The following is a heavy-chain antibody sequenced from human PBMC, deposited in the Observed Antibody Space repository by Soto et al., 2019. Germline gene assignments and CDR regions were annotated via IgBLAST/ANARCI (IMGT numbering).Heavy chain of an antibody. CDR2: IYQSGST. CDR3: AGSSSGWYTEGLDC. D-gene: IGHD6-19*01. V-gene: IGHV4-38-2*01. CDR1: GYCISSGYY. Sequence: WETLRLTCAVSGYCISSGYYSGWIRQPRGKGLEWIGSIYQSGSTSYNPSFKSRVTISVGTTMNQFSRKLSSVSDADTAVYYCAGSSSGWYTEGLDCWGQGTLGTVSS. J-gene: IGHJ4*02.